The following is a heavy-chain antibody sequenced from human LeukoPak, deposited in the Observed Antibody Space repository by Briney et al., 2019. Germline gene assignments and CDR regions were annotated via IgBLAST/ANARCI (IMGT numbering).Heavy chain of an antibody. V-gene: IGHV3-21*01. J-gene: IGHJ3*02. CDR1: GFTFSSYS. CDR2: ISSSSSYI. CDR3: ARVGIVVVVAYAFDI. D-gene: IGHD2-15*01. Sequence: GGSLRLSCAASGFTFSSYSMNWVRQAPGKGLEWVSSISSSSSYIYYADSVKGRFTISRDNAKNSLYLQMNSLRAEDTAVYYCARVGIVVVVAYAFDIWGQGTMVTVSS.